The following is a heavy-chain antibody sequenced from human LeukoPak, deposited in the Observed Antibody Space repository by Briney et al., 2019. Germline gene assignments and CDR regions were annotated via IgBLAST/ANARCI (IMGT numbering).Heavy chain of an antibody. V-gene: IGHV3-23*01. Sequence: PGGSLRLSCAASGFMFSNYAMSWVRQAPGKGLEWVSVIGNSGEPTLYADSVKGRFTISRDNSHNTLYLHMNSLRAEDTAIYYCAKDSQNGDLVVDLDSWGQGTLVTVSS. CDR1: GFMFSNYA. D-gene: IGHD4-17*01. CDR3: AKDSQNGDLVVDLDS. CDR2: IGNSGEPT. J-gene: IGHJ4*02.